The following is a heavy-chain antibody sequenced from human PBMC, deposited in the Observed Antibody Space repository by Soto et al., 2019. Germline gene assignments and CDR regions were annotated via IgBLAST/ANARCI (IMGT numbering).Heavy chain of an antibody. CDR2: INHSGST. Sequence: QVQLQQWGAGLLKPSETLSLTCAVYGGSFSGYYWSWIRQPPGKGLEWIGEINHSGSTNYNPSLKSRVTISVDTSNNQFSLKLSSVTAADTAVYYCARMTGSWYFFDYWGQGTLVTVSS. V-gene: IGHV4-34*01. J-gene: IGHJ4*02. CDR3: ARMTGSWYFFDY. CDR1: GGSFSGYY. D-gene: IGHD6-13*01.